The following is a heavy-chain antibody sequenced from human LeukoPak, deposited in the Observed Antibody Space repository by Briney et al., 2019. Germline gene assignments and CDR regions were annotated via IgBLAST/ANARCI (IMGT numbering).Heavy chain of an antibody. CDR1: GGSISTSDYY. CDR3: GRITIFGVVDY. D-gene: IGHD3-3*01. CDR2: VHYIGTT. V-gene: IGHV4-39*01. J-gene: IGHJ4*02. Sequence: SETLSLTCTVSGGSISTSDYYWTWIRQPPGKGLEWIGSVHYIGTTYSSPSLKSRVTMSVDPTKNQFSLKLTSVTAADTAVYYCGRITIFGVVDYWGQGTLVTVSS.